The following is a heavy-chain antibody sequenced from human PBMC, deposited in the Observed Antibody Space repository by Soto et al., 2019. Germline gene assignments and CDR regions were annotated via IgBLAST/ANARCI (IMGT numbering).Heavy chain of an antibody. CDR3: AKCPPGHHVPTFYYYYCGMDV. D-gene: IGHD1-1*01. J-gene: IGHJ6*02. Sequence: GGSLRLSCAASGFTFSSYAMSWVRQAPGKGLEWVSAISGSGGSTYYADSVKGRFTISRDNSKNTLYLQMNSLRAEDTAVYYCAKCPPGHHVPTFYYYYCGMDVWGQGTTVTVSS. V-gene: IGHV3-23*01. CDR1: GFTFSSYA. CDR2: ISGSGGST.